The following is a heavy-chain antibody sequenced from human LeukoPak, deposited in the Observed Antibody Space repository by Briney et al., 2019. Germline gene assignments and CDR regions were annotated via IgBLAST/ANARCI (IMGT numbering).Heavy chain of an antibody. Sequence: GRSLRLSCAASGFTFSSYGMHWVRQAPGKGLEWVAVIWYDGSNKYYADSVKGLFTISRDNSKNTLYLQMNSLRAEDTAVYYCARDTNILTGYRSYYYYYGMDVWGQGTTVTVSS. CDR2: IWYDGSNK. V-gene: IGHV3-33*01. J-gene: IGHJ6*02. CDR3: ARDTNILTGYRSYYYYYGMDV. CDR1: GFTFSSYG. D-gene: IGHD3-9*01.